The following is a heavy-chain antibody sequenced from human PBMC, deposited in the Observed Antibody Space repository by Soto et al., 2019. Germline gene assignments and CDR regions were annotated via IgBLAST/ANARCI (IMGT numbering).Heavy chain of an antibody. CDR1: GGSFSGYY. J-gene: IGHJ6*03. CDR2: INHIGST. CDR3: ARRKGTTVSSSEYYYMDV. V-gene: IGHV4-34*01. D-gene: IGHD4-4*01. Sequence: SETLSLTCAVYGGSFSGYYWSWIRQPPGKGLEWIGEINHIGSTNYNPSFKSRVTILVDTSKNLFSLKLSFVTAADTAFFYCARRKGTTVSSSEYYYMDVWGKGTTVTVSS.